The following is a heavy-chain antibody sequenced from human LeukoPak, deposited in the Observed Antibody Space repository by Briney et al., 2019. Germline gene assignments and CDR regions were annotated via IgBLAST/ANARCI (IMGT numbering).Heavy chain of an antibody. V-gene: IGHV4-38-2*02. CDR1: GYSISSGYY. CDR2: LYHSGNT. J-gene: IGHJ4*02. D-gene: IGHD3-22*01. CDR3: ARDYYDGVFDY. Sequence: PSETLSLTCTVSGYSISSGYYWGWIRQPPGKGLEWIGSLYHSGNTYYNPSLKSRVTISVDTSKNQFSLKLSSVTAADTAAYYCARDYYDGVFDYWGQGTLVTVSS.